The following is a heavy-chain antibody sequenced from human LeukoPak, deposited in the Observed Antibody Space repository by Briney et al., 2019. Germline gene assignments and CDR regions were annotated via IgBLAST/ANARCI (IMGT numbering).Heavy chain of an antibody. D-gene: IGHD5-24*01. V-gene: IGHV4-59*01. CDR3: ARGGGVNRDGYNQFDY. J-gene: IGHJ4*02. CDR2: IYYDGSS. Sequence: PSETLSLTCTVSGGSISSYYWSWIRQPPGKGLEWIGNIYYDGSSKSNPSLKSRVSISVDTSKNQFFLELTSVTAADTAVYYCARGGGVNRDGYNQFDYWGQGTLVSVSS. CDR1: GGSISSYY.